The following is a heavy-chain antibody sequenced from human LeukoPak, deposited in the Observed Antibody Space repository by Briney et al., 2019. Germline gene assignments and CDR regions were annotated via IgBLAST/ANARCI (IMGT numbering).Heavy chain of an antibody. J-gene: IGHJ3*02. V-gene: IGHV1-18*01. CDR1: GYTFTSYA. D-gene: IGHD1-26*01. Sequence: ASVKVSCKASGYTFTSYAMNWVRQAPGQGLEWMGWISGYNGITNYAQELQGRVTMTTDTSTNTAYMELRSLRSDDTAVYYCARVLVALGAFDIWGQGTMVTVSS. CDR3: ARVLVALGAFDI. CDR2: ISGYNGIT.